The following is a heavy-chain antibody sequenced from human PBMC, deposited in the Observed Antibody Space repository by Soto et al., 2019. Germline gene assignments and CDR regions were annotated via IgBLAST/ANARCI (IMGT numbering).Heavy chain of an antibody. CDR3: ARHNGPLYVGYYYDMDV. D-gene: IGHD3-16*01. J-gene: IGHJ6*02. V-gene: IGHV4-39*01. CDR2: IYSNDNT. CDR1: GGSVSSNRYS. Sequence: SVTQSVTCTVSGGSVSSNRYSWVCVRPSPGKGLEWIGTIYSNDNTHYNPSLLSRVTISVDTSKNEFSLKLSSVTAADTAVYYCARHNGPLYVGYYYDMDVWGQGTTVTVSS.